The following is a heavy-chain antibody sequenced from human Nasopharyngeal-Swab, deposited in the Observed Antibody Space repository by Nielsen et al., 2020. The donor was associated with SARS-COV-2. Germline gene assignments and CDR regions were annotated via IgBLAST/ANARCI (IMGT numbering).Heavy chain of an antibody. J-gene: IGHJ4*02. Sequence: GESLKISCKASGYTFTSYWIGWVRQMPGKGLEWMGIIYPGDSDTRYSPSFQGQVTISADKSISTAYLQWSSLKASDTAMYYCARVRHTAIFDYWGQGTLVTVSS. V-gene: IGHV5-51*01. CDR2: IYPGDSDT. CDR1: GYTFTSYW. D-gene: IGHD5-18*01. CDR3: ARVRHTAIFDY.